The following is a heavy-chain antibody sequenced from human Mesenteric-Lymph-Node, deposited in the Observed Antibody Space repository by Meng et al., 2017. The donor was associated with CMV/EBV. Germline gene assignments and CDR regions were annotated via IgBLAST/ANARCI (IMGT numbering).Heavy chain of an antibody. V-gene: IGHV3-33*06. D-gene: IGHD6-19*01. CDR1: GLGFNIYG. CDR3: AKKGDSGWYVDY. CDR2: IWYDGSHE. J-gene: IGHJ4*02. Sequence: CDVSGLGFNIYGMNWVRQAPGKGLEWVAVIWYDGSHEFYADSVKGRFTISRDNSKNTLYLQMNSLRAEDTAVYYCAKKGDSGWYVDYWGQGTLVTVSS.